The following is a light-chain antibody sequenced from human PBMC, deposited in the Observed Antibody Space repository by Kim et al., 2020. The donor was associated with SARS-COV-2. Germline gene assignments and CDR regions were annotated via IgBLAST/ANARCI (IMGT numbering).Light chain of an antibody. J-gene: IGLJ1*01. CDR1: KLEDKY. CDR3: QACDSSTCV. Sequence: SVASGQTARITCTEDKLEDKYACWYRQKAGQSPVLFIYQDSKRLSWMPGRFSGRISVNTATLTISGTQAMDEADSCCQACDSSTCVFGTGAKVTFL. CDR2: QDS. V-gene: IGLV3-1*01.